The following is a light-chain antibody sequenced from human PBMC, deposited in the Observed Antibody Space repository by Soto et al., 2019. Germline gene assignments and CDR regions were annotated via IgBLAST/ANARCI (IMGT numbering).Light chain of an antibody. CDR2: DVN. Sequence: QSALTQPASVSGSPGQSITISCTGTSSDVGGYNYVSWYQQDPGKAPKLMIYDVNNRPSGVSNRFSGSKSGNTASLTISGLQAEDEAYYYCSSSTSSSTLAVFGGGTKLTVL. CDR3: SSSTSSSTLAV. CDR1: SSDVGGYNY. J-gene: IGLJ2*01. V-gene: IGLV2-14*01.